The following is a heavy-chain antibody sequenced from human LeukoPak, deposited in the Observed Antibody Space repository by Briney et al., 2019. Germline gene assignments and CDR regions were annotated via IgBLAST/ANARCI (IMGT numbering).Heavy chain of an antibody. CDR2: IYYSGST. V-gene: IGHV4-39*07. D-gene: IGHD6-19*01. CDR3: ARSRPYSSGWYSPFDY. J-gene: IGHJ4*02. CDR1: GGSISSSSYY. Sequence: SETLSLTCTVSGGSISSSSYYWGWIRQPPGKGLEWIGSIYYSGSTYYNPSLKSRVTMSVDTSKNQFSLKLSSVTAADTAVYYCARSRPYSSGWYSPFDYWGQGTLVTVSS.